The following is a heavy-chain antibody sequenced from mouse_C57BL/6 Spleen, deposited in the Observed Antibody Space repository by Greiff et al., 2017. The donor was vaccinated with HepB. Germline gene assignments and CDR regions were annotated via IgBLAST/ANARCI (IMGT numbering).Heavy chain of an antibody. D-gene: IGHD1-1*01. J-gene: IGHJ4*01. V-gene: IGHV1-66*01. Sequence: QVQLKESGPELVKPGASVKISCKASGYSFTSYYIHWVKQRPGQGLEWIGWIYPGSGNTKYNEKFKGKATLTADTSSSTAYMPLSSLTSEDSAVYYCARTGYGSSYDAMDYWGQGTSVTVSS. CDR3: ARTGYGSSYDAMDY. CDR1: GYSFTSYY. CDR2: IYPGSGNT.